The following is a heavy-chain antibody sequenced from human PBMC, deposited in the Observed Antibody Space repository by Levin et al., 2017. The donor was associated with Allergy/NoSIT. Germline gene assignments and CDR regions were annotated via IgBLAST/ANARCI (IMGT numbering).Heavy chain of an antibody. V-gene: IGHV3-33*01. CDR3: ARDHGYCSGGSCPSLEWYFDL. CDR1: GFTFSSYG. Sequence: GESLKISCAASGFTFSSYGMHWVRQAPGKGLEWVAVIWYDGSNKYYADSVKGRFTISRDNSKNTLYLQMNSLRAEDTAVYYCARDHGYCSGGSCPSLEWYFDLWGRGTLVTVSS. CDR2: IWYDGSNK. J-gene: IGHJ2*01. D-gene: IGHD2-15*01.